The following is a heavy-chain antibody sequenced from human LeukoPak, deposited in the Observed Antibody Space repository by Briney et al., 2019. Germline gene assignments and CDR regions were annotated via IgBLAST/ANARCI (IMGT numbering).Heavy chain of an antibody. Sequence: SETLSLTCSVSGGSISSYYWSWIRQPPGKGLEWIGYIYYSGSTNYNPSLKSRVTISVDTSKNQFSLKLSSVTAADTAVYYCARHDYDSSGHYYGLGAFDIWGQGTMVTVSS. J-gene: IGHJ3*02. D-gene: IGHD3-22*01. V-gene: IGHV4-59*08. CDR1: GGSISSYY. CDR2: IYYSGST. CDR3: ARHDYDSSGHYYGLGAFDI.